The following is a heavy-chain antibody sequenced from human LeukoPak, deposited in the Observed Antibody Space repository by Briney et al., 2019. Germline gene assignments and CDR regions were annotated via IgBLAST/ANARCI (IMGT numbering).Heavy chain of an antibody. Sequence: GGSLRLSCAASGFTFSDYYMSWIRQAPGKGLEWVAVISYDGSNKYYADSVKGRFTISRDNSKNTLYLQMNSLRAEDTAVYYCANLPGDIVVVPAAKIKFDYWGQGTLVTVSS. CDR2: ISYDGSNK. V-gene: IGHV3-30*18. CDR3: ANLPGDIVVVPAAKIKFDY. CDR1: GFTFSDYY. D-gene: IGHD2-2*01. J-gene: IGHJ4*02.